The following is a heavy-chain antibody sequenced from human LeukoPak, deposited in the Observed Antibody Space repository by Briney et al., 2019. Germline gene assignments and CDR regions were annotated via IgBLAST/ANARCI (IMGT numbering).Heavy chain of an antibody. V-gene: IGHV6-1*01. J-gene: IGHJ6*02. CDR1: GDSVSSNSAA. CDR3: AREWFEAGFYYYYGMDV. CDR2: TYSRSKWYN. Sequence: SQTLSLTCAISGDSVSSNSAAWNWIRQSPSRGLEWLGRTYSRSKWYNDYAVSVKSRITINPDTSKNQFSLQLNSVTPEDTAVYYCAREWFEAGFYYYYGMDVWGQGTTVTVSS. D-gene: IGHD3-10*01.